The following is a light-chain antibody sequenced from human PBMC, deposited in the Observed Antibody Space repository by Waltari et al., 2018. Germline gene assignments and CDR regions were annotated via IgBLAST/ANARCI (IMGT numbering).Light chain of an antibody. CDR2: KNN. CDR3: AAWDDSLSGLV. Sequence: QSVLTQPPSASGTPGQKVTISCNGSSSNLGSNYVYWYQQLPGTAPKLLIFKNNQQPSGVPDRFSDSKSGTSASLAINGLRSEDEADYYCAAWDDSLSGLVLGGGTKVTVL. V-gene: IGLV1-47*01. J-gene: IGLJ3*02. CDR1: SSNLGSNY.